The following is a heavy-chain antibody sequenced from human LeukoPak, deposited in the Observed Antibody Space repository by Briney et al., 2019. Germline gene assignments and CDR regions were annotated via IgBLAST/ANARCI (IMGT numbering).Heavy chain of an antibody. CDR1: GGSISSYY. V-gene: IGHV4-59*12. Sequence: SETLSLTCTVSGGSISSYYWSWIRQPPGKGLEWIGYIYYSGSTNYNPSLKSRVTISVDTSKNQFSLKLSSVTAADTAVYYCARDQGVPYYYYYMDVWGKGTTVTISS. J-gene: IGHJ6*03. CDR3: ARDQGVPYYYYYMDV. D-gene: IGHD3-10*01. CDR2: IYYSGST.